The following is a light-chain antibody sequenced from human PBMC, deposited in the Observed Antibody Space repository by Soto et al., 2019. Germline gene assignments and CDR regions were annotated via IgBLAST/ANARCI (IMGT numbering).Light chain of an antibody. J-gene: IGKJ1*01. Sequence: PQCPATLSESPGERATLSCRASQSVSSDLAWYQQKPGQAPRLLIYGASSRATGIPDRFSGSGSGTDFTLTIRRLEPEDFAVYYCQQYGSSYPWTFGQGTKVDI. CDR2: GAS. V-gene: IGKV3-20*01. CDR3: QQYGSSYPWT. CDR1: QSVSSD.